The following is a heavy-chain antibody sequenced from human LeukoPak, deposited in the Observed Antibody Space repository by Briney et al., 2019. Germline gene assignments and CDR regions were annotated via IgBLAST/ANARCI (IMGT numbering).Heavy chain of an antibody. D-gene: IGHD4-17*01. CDR3: AREVTVTTETAFDI. J-gene: IGHJ3*02. CDR2: VSDTGNI. CDR1: GFTFSSFT. V-gene: IGHV3-48*02. Sequence: GGSLRLSCAASGFTFSSFTMNWVRQAPGKGLEWVSTVSDTGNIHYSDSVKGRFTISRDNAKNSLYLQMNSLRDEDTAVYYCAREVTVTTETAFDIWGQGTAVTVSS.